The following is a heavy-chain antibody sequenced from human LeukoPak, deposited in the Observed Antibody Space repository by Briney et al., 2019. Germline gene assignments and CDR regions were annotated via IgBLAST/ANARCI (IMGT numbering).Heavy chain of an antibody. Sequence: ASVKVSCKTSGYSENFYGITWVRQVAGQGLEWMGWINPNSGGTNYAQKFQGRVTMTRDTSISTAYMELSRLRSDDTAVYYCARHFGGGWYPPMYYWGQGTLVTVSS. V-gene: IGHV1-2*02. D-gene: IGHD6-19*01. J-gene: IGHJ4*02. CDR3: ARHFGGGWYPPMYY. CDR2: INPNSGGT. CDR1: GYSENFYG.